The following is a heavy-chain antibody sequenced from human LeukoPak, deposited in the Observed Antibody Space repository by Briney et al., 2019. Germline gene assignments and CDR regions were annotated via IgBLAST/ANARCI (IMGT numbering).Heavy chain of an antibody. V-gene: IGHV3-30*02. CDR2: IRYDGSNK. CDR3: AKDAYYDILTGHLDY. Sequence: GGSLRLSCAASGFTFSSYGTHWVRQAPGKGLEWVAFIRYDGSNKYYADSVKGRFTISRDNSKNTLYLQMNSLRAEDTALYYCAKDAYYDILTGHLDYWGQGTLVTVSS. J-gene: IGHJ4*02. D-gene: IGHD3-9*01. CDR1: GFTFSSYG.